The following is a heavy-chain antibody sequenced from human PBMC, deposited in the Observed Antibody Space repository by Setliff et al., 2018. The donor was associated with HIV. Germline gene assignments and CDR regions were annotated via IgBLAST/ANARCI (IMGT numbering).Heavy chain of an antibody. Sequence: GGSLRLSCAASGFTFSSYSMNWVRQAPGKGLEWVSSISSSSSYIYYADSVKGRFTISRDNAKNSLYLQMNSLRAEDTAIYYCARGGPAVAYAVDVWGQGTTVTVSS. CDR1: GFTFSSYS. CDR2: ISSSSSYI. J-gene: IGHJ6*02. V-gene: IGHV3-21*04. D-gene: IGHD5-12*01. CDR3: ARGGPAVAYAVDV.